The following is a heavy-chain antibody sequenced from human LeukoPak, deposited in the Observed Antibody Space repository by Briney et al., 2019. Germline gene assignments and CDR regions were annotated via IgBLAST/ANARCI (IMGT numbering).Heavy chain of an antibody. Sequence: GGSLRLSCAASEVTVSNAWMSWVRQAPGKGLEWVGRISAGGTTDYAAPVKGRFTVSGDESKNTLYLQMNSLKTEDTAVYYCTTAPTRNWLPYFEYWGLGTLVTVSS. D-gene: IGHD5-12*01. CDR3: TTAPTRNWLPYFEY. CDR2: ISAGGTT. V-gene: IGHV3-15*01. J-gene: IGHJ4*02. CDR1: EVTVSNAW.